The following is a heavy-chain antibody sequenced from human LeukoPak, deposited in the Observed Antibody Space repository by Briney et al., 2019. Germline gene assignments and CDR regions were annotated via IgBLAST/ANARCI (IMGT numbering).Heavy chain of an antibody. D-gene: IGHD3-10*01. Sequence: SETLSLTCTVSGGSISGYYWSWIRQPPGKGLEWIGYLYFSGSPNHNPSLQSRVTISVDTPKNQFSLKLRSVTAADTAVYYCARVGPHYGSVPYSYGVDVWGQGATVTVSS. V-gene: IGHV4-59*01. CDR3: ARVGPHYGSVPYSYGVDV. CDR1: GGSISGYY. CDR2: LYFSGSP. J-gene: IGHJ6*02.